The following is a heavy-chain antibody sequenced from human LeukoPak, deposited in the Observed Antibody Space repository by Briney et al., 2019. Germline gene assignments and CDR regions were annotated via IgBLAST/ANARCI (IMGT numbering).Heavy chain of an antibody. Sequence: GGSLRLSCAASGFTFSSYWMSWVRQAPGKGLVWVSRISPTGSTTSYADSVKGRFTVSRDNAKNTLYLQVNNLRAEDTAVYYCARGPNSNWSGLDFWGQGTLLTVSS. CDR1: GFTFSSYW. D-gene: IGHD6-6*01. CDR3: ARGPNSNWSGLDF. CDR2: ISPTGSTT. V-gene: IGHV3-74*01. J-gene: IGHJ4*02.